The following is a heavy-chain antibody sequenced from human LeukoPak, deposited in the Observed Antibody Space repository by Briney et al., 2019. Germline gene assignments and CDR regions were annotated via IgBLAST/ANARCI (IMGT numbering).Heavy chain of an antibody. CDR2: IKQDGSEK. Sequence: GGSLRLSCAASGFTFSSYWMSWVRQAPGKGLEWVANIKQDGSEKYYVDSVKGRFTISRDNAKNSLYLQMNSLRAEDTAVYYCARDGLYYGSGSHDYRGQGTLVTVSS. D-gene: IGHD3-10*01. V-gene: IGHV3-7*01. J-gene: IGHJ4*02. CDR3: ARDGLYYGSGSHDY. CDR1: GFTFSSYW.